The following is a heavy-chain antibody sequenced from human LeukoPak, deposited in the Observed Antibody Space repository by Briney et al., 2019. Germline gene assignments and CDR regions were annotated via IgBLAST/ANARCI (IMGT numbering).Heavy chain of an antibody. V-gene: IGHV3-21*04. D-gene: IGHD3-10*01. CDR1: GFTFSSYS. CDR3: ARASSPWFRVERAFDP. Sequence: GGSLRLSCAASGFTFSSYSMNWVRQAPGKGLEWVSSISSSSSYIYYADSVKGRFTISRDNAKNSLYLQMNSLTAEDTAVYYCARASSPWFRVERAFDPWGQGTLVTVSS. J-gene: IGHJ5*02. CDR2: ISSSSSYI.